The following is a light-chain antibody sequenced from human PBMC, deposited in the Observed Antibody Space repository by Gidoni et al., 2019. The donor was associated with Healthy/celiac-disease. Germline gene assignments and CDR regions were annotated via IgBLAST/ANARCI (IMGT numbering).Light chain of an antibody. J-gene: IGKJ2*01. CDR3: QQYNNWPPEYT. Sequence: EIVMTQSPATLSVSPGERATLSCRASQSVSSNLAWYQQKPGQAPRLRIYGASTRATGIPARFSGSGSGTEFTLTISSLQSEDFAVYYCQQYNNWPPEYTFXXXTKLEIK. CDR2: GAS. CDR1: QSVSSN. V-gene: IGKV3-15*01.